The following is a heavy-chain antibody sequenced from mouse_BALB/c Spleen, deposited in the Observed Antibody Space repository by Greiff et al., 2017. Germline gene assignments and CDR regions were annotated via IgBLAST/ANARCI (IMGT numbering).Heavy chain of an antibody. V-gene: IGHV5-12-2*01. D-gene: IGHD1-1*01. CDR2: ISNGGGST. Sequence: EVQGVESGGGLVQPGGSLKLSCAASGFTFSSYTMSWVRQTPEKRLEWVAYISNGGGSTYYPDTVKGRFTISRDNAKNTLYLQMSSLKSEDTAMYYCARHTTKDWYFDVWGAGTTVTVSS. CDR3: ARHTTKDWYFDV. CDR1: GFTFSSYT. J-gene: IGHJ1*01.